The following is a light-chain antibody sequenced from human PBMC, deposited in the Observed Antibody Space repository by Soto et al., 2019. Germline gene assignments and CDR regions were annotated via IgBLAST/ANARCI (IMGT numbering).Light chain of an antibody. J-gene: IGKJ4*01. CDR2: GAS. CDR3: QQSFSAPLT. V-gene: IGKV1-39*01. CDR1: ENIRDF. Sequence: DIQMTHSPSSLSTSVGDRVTITCRASENIRDFVNWYQQKPGKAPNLLIYGASTLQGGVPSRFSGSGSGTDFTLTINSLQPEDFATYYCQQSFSAPLTFGGGTKVDIK.